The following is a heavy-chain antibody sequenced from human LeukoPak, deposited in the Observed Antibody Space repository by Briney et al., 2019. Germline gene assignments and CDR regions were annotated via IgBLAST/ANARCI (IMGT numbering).Heavy chain of an antibody. CDR1: GYTFTGYY. CDR2: INPNSGGT. V-gene: IGHV1-2*02. J-gene: IGHJ3*02. Sequence: ASVTVSCKASGYTFTGYYMHWVRQAPGQGLEWMGWINPNSGGTNYAQKFQGRVTMTRDTSISTAYMALSRLRSDGTPMYYCARGSSRSPRDAFDIWGQGTMVTVSS. CDR3: ARGSSRSPRDAFDI.